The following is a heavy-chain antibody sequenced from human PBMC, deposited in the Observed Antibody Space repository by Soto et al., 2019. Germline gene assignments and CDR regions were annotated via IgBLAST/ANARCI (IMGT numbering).Heavy chain of an antibody. Sequence: SETLSLTCTVSGGSISSSSYYWGWIRQPPGKGLEWIGSIYYSGSTYYNPSLKSRVTISVDTPKNQFSLRLSSVTAADTAVYYCARHSAPRWLVPGQVERAKMRYNWFDPWGQGTLVTVSS. V-gene: IGHV4-39*01. CDR2: IYYSGST. CDR1: GGSISSSSYY. CDR3: ARHSAPRWLVPGQVERAKMRYNWFDP. D-gene: IGHD6-19*01. J-gene: IGHJ5*02.